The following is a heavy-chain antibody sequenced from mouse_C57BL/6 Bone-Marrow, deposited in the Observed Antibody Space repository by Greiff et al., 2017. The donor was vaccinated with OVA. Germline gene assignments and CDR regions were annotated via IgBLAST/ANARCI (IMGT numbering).Heavy chain of an antibody. Sequence: EVKVIESGGGLVQPKGSLKLSCAASGFSFNTYAMNWVRQAPGKGLEWVARIRSKSNNYATYYADSVKDRFTISRDDSESMLYLQMNNLKTEDTAMYYCVRHENYGSSYGWYFDVWGTGTTVTVSS. CDR3: VRHENYGSSYGWYFDV. CDR1: GFSFNTYA. CDR2: IRSKSNNYAT. D-gene: IGHD1-1*01. J-gene: IGHJ1*03. V-gene: IGHV10-1*01.